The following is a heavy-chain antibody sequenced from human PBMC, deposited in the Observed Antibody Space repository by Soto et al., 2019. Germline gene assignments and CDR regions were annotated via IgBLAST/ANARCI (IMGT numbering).Heavy chain of an antibody. Sequence: RRLSCSASGFAFSGSSIHWVRQASGKGLEWVGRVRNKANTYATAYAASVKGRFTISRDDSKNTASLQLNSLKTEDTAVYYCTRHPYYDILTGFYNADMYFDYWGQGALVTVSS. J-gene: IGHJ4*02. CDR2: VRNKANTYAT. CDR1: GFAFSGSS. CDR3: TRHPYYDILTGFYNADMYFDY. V-gene: IGHV3-73*01. D-gene: IGHD3-9*01.